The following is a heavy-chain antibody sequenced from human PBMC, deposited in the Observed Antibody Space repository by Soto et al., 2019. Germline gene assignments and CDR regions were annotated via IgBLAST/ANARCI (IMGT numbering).Heavy chain of an antibody. CDR2: TYYRSKWYN. CDR1: GDSVSSNSAA. Sequence: SQTLSLTCAISGDSVSSNSAAWNWIRQSPSRGLEWLGRTYYRSKWYNDYAVSVKSRITINPDTSKNQFSLQLNSVTPEDTAEFFCARDTAREAAYSSTWNYGMEVWDRGTTVTVSS. V-gene: IGHV6-1*01. D-gene: IGHD6-13*01. J-gene: IGHJ6*02. CDR3: ARDTAREAAYSSTWNYGMEV.